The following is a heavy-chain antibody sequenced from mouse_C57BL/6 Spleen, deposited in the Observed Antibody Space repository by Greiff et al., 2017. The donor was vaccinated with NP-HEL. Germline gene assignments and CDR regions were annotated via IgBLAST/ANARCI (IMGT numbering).Heavy chain of an antibody. CDR2: IDPSDSST. J-gene: IGHJ1*03. CDR1: GYTFTSYW. CDR3: AEGVYYGSSYWYFDV. V-gene: IGHV1-59*01. D-gene: IGHD1-1*01. Sequence: VQLQQPGAELVRPGTSVKLSCKASGYTFTSYWMHWVKQRPGQGLEWIGVIDPSDSSTNYNQKFKGKATLTVDTSSSTAYMQLSSLTSADSAVYYCAEGVYYGSSYWYFDVWGTGTTVTVSS.